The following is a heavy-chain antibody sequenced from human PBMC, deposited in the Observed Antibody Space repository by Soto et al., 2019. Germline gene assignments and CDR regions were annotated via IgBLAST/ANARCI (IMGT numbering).Heavy chain of an antibody. D-gene: IGHD3-10*01. Sequence: SETLSLTCTVSGGSISSYYWSWIRQPPGKGLEWIGYIYYSGSTNYNPSLKSRVTISVDTSKNQFSLKLSSVTAADTAVYYCARDIYYYGSGSWNWFDPWGQGTLVTVSS. CDR1: GGSISSYY. V-gene: IGHV4-59*01. CDR2: IYYSGST. J-gene: IGHJ5*02. CDR3: ARDIYYYGSGSWNWFDP.